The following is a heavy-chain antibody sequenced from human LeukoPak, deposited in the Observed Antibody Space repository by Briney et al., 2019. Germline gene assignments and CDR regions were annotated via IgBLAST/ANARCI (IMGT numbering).Heavy chain of an antibody. Sequence: GGSLRLSCDASGFTFSTYAMSWVRQAPGEGLEWVSGLSGSGGSTWYADSVKGRFTISRDNSKNTVYLHMNSLRAEDTAVYYCAREAYYDILTGPPTGRQSTYGMDVWGQGTTVTVSS. V-gene: IGHV3-23*01. J-gene: IGHJ6*02. CDR3: AREAYYDILTGPPTGRQSTYGMDV. CDR1: GFTFSTYA. D-gene: IGHD3-9*01. CDR2: LSGSGGST.